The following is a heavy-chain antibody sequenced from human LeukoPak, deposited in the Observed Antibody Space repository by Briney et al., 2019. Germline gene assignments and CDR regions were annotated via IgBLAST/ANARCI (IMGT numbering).Heavy chain of an antibody. D-gene: IGHD2-2*01. CDR2: IKQDGSEK. J-gene: IGHJ6*02. CDR3: ARFCGSTSWHSGYYYGIDV. Sequence: PGGSLRLSCAASGFTFSSYWMSWVRQAPGKGLEWVANIKQDGSEKYYVDSVKGRFTISRDNAKNSLYLQMNSLRAEDTAVYYCARFCGSTSWHSGYYYGIDVWGQGTTVTVSS. V-gene: IGHV3-7*01. CDR1: GFTFSSYW.